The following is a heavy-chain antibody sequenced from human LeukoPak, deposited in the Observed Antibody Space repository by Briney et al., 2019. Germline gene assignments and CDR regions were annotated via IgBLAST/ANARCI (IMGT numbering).Heavy chain of an antibody. Sequence: SVKVSCKASGGTFSSYAISWVRQAPGQGLEWMGGIIPIFGTANYAQKFQARVTITRDTSASTAYMELSSLRSEDTAVYYCARDPIGSRWPYYFDYWGQGTLVTVSS. V-gene: IGHV1-69*05. CDR1: GGTFSSYA. CDR2: IIPIFGTA. CDR3: ARDPIGSRWPYYFDY. D-gene: IGHD6-13*01. J-gene: IGHJ4*02.